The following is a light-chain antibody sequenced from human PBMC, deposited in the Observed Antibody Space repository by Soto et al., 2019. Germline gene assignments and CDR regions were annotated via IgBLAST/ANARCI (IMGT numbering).Light chain of an antibody. CDR1: SSDVGGYKY. V-gene: IGLV2-11*01. J-gene: IGLJ3*02. CDR3: CSYAGSYTIWV. CDR2: DVS. Sequence: QSALTQPRSVSGSPGQSVTISCTGSSSDVGGYKYVSWYQQHPGKAPKLIIYDVSKRPSRVPDRCSGSKSGNTASLTISGLQAEDEADYYCCSYAGSYTIWVFGGGTKLTVL.